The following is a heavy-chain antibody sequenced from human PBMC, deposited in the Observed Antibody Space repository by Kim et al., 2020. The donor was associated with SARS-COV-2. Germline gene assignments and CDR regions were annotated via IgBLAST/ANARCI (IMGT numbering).Heavy chain of an antibody. J-gene: IGHJ6*02. V-gene: IGHV5-10-1*01. CDR1: GYSFTSYW. CDR3: ARQMGYGDYVDYYYGMDV. Sequence: GESLKISCKGSGYSFTSYWISWVRQMPGKGLEWMGRIDPSDSYTNYSPSFQGHVTISADKSISTAYLQWSSLKASDTAMYYCARQMGYGDYVDYYYGMDVWGQGTTVTVSS. CDR2: IDPSDSYT. D-gene: IGHD4-17*01.